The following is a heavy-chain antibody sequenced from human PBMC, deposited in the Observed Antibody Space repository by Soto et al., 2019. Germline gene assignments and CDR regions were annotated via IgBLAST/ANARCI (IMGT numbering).Heavy chain of an antibody. CDR1: SGPSSSHN. V-gene: IGHV4-59*08. J-gene: IGHJ6*02. CDR3: VRQGIGNLHGPVDV. Sequence: QVHLQQSGPGLVKPSETLSLTCTVSSGPSSSHNWGWIRQSPGRGLEWIGYVYNTGGTSYNPSLTSRVTISADTSANHISLTLSSVTAADTAIYYCVRQGIGNLHGPVDVWGQGTTVSVSS. D-gene: IGHD1-1*01. CDR2: VYNTGGT.